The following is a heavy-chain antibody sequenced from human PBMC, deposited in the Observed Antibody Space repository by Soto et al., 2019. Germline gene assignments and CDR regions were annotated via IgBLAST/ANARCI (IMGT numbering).Heavy chain of an antibody. D-gene: IGHD3-22*01. J-gene: IGHJ6*02. CDR3: ARQIGQPYYYYGMDV. Sequence: PGESLKISCKGSGYSFTSYWIGWVRQMPGKGLEWMGIIYPGDSDTRYSPSFQGQVTISADKSISTAYLQWSSLKASDTAMYYCARQIGQPYYYYGMDVWGQGTTVTVSS. CDR1: GYSFTSYW. V-gene: IGHV5-51*01. CDR2: IYPGDSDT.